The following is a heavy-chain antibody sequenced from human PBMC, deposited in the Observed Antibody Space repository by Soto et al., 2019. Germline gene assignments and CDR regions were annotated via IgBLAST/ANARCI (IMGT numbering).Heavy chain of an antibody. D-gene: IGHD2-21*02. CDR3: ARDQLILPAHDFLYGSDV. J-gene: IGHJ6*02. CDR2: IPQEGSDG. V-gene: IGHV3-7*03. Sequence: GGSLRLSCEVSGFTLSMYSMTWVRQAPGKRMEWVAKIPQEGSDGHYVDSVKGRFTISRDNAKNSVYLQMNSLRAEDTAVYYCARDQLILPAHDFLYGSDVWGQGVKVTVSS. CDR1: GFTLSMYS.